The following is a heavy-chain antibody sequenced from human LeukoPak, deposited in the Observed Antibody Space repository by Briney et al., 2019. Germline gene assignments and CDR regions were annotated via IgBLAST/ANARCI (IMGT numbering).Heavy chain of an antibody. V-gene: IGHV4-34*01. J-gene: IGHJ4*02. CDR1: GGSFSGYY. Sequence: PSETLSLTCAVYGGSFSGYYWSWIRQPPGKGLEWIGEIYHSGSTNYNPSLKSRVTISVDTSKNQFSLKLSSVTAADTAVYYCARDPSFSYWGQGTLVTVSS. CDR2: IYHSGST. CDR3: ARDPSFSY.